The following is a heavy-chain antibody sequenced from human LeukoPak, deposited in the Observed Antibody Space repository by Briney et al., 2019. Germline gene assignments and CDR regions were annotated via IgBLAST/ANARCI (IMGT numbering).Heavy chain of an antibody. D-gene: IGHD3-10*01. CDR1: GYTFTSYG. Sequence: GASVKVSCKASGYTFTSYGISWVRQAPGQGLEWMGWISAYNGKTNYAQKLQGRVTMTTDTSTSTAYMELRSLRSDDTAVYYCARDPRGYYYGSGSYYSDWGQGTLVTVSS. CDR3: ARDPRGYYYGSGSYYSD. CDR2: ISAYNGKT. J-gene: IGHJ4*02. V-gene: IGHV1-18*01.